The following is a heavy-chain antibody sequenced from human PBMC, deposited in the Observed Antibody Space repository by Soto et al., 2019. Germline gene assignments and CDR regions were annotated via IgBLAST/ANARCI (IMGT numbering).Heavy chain of an antibody. Sequence: SVKVSCKASGGTFSSYAISWVRQAPGQGLEWMGGIIPIFGTANYAQKFQGRVTITADESTSTAYMELSSLRSEDTAVYYCARGPSIAARPYYFDYWGQGTLVTVSS. V-gene: IGHV1-69*13. D-gene: IGHD6-6*01. J-gene: IGHJ4*02. CDR2: IIPIFGTA. CDR1: GGTFSSYA. CDR3: ARGPSIAARPYYFDY.